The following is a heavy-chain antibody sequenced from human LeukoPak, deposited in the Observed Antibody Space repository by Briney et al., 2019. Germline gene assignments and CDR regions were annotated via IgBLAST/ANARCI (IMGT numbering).Heavy chain of an antibody. J-gene: IGHJ4*02. V-gene: IGHV3-30-3*01. CDR1: GFTFSSYA. CDR2: ISYDGYNK. CDR3: AREDYGDYVDY. D-gene: IGHD4-17*01. Sequence: GGSLRLSCAASGFTFSSYAMHWVRQTPGKGLEWVAVISYDGYNKYYADSVKGRFTISRDNSKNTLYLQMNSLRPEDTAVYYCAREDYGDYVDYWGQGTLVTVSS.